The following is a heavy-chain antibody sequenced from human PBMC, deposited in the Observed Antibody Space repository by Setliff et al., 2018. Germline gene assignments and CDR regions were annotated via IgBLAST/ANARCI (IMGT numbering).Heavy chain of an antibody. CDR1: GFILRNYG. D-gene: IGHD3-22*01. CDR3: GRDDDSTSHYSILNF. V-gene: IGHV3-33*08. CDR2: FWADGNRR. J-gene: IGHJ3*01. Sequence: PGGSLRLSCAASGFILRNYGVHWVRQAPGKGLEWVAVFWADGNRRFYADSVKGRFTVSRDLSMNTVFLQMDSLRAEDTAVYYCGRDDDSTSHYSILNFWVQGTMVTVSS.